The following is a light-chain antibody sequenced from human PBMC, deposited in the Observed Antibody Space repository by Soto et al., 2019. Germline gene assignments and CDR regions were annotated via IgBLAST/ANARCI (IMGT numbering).Light chain of an antibody. V-gene: IGKV3-11*01. CDR1: QSVSSY. CDR2: DTS. CDR3: QHRSNWPLT. J-gene: IGKJ4*01. Sequence: EIVLTQSPATLSLSPGERATLSCRASQSVSSYLGWYQQEPGQAPRLLIYDTSNRATGIPARFSGSGSGTDFTLTISSLEPEDFAVYYCQHRSNWPLTFGGGTKVDIK.